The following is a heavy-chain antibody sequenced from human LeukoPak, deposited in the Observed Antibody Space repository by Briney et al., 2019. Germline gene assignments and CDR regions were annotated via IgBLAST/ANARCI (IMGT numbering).Heavy chain of an antibody. CDR1: GFTFSSYA. V-gene: IGHV3-23*01. J-gene: IGHJ4*02. Sequence: GGSLRLSCAASGFTFSSYAMSWVRQAPGKGLEWVSAISGSGGSTYYADSVKGRFTNSRDNSKNTLYLQMNSLRAEDTAVYYCANGGGSSTSPNDYWGQGTLVTVSS. CDR3: ANGGGSSTSPNDY. CDR2: ISGSGGST. D-gene: IGHD2-2*01.